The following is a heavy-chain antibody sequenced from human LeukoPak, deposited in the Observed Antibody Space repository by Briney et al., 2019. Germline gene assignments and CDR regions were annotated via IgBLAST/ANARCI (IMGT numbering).Heavy chain of an antibody. D-gene: IGHD3-9*01. CDR3: ASGAYYDILTGYYPQNYYFDY. J-gene: IGHJ4*02. CDR1: GGSFSGYY. CDR2: INHSGST. Sequence: SETLSLTCAVYGGSFSGYYWSWIRQPPGKGLEWIGEINHSGSTNYNPPLKSRVTISVDTSKNQFSLKLSSVTAADTAVYYCASGAYYDILTGYYPQNYYFDYWGQGTLVTVSS. V-gene: IGHV4-34*01.